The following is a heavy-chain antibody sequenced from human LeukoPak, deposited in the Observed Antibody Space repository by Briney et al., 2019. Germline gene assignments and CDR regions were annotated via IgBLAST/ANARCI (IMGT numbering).Heavy chain of an antibody. CDR3: ARGYCGGDCYTGDAFDI. CDR1: GFTFSSYW. D-gene: IGHD2-21*02. J-gene: IGHJ3*02. Sequence: GGSLRLSCAASGFTFSSYWMHWVRQAPGKGLVWVSRINSDGSSTSYADSVKGRFTISRDNAKNTPYLQMNSLRAEDTAVYYCARGYCGGDCYTGDAFDIWGQGTMVTVSS. CDR2: INSDGSST. V-gene: IGHV3-74*01.